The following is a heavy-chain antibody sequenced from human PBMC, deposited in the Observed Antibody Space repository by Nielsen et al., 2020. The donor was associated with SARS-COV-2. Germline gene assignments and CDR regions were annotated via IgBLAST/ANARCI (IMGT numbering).Heavy chain of an antibody. CDR2: IDPSDSYT. CDR1: GYSFTSSW. CDR3: ARPEGTTGTNYMDV. J-gene: IGHJ6*03. V-gene: IGHV5-10-1*01. Sequence: GASLKISCQGSGYSFTSSWISWVRQLPGKGLELMGRIDPSDSYTNYSPSFQGHVNISAAKSISTAYLQWSSLTASDTAMYYCARPEGTTGTNYMDVWGKGTTVTVSS. D-gene: IGHD1-1*01.